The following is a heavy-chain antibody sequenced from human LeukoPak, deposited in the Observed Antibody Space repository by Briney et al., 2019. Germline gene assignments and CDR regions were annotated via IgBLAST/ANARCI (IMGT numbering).Heavy chain of an antibody. D-gene: IGHD1-26*01. CDR2: FDPEDGET. J-gene: IGHJ4*02. CDR1: GYTLTELS. V-gene: IGHV1-24*01. CDR3: ATGWGAEWELHYYFDY. Sequence: ASVKVSCKVSGYTLTELSMHWVRQAPGKGLEWMGGFDPEDGETIYAQKFQGRVTMTEDTSTDTAYMELSGLRSEDTAVYYCATGWGAEWELHYYFDYWGQGTLVTVSS.